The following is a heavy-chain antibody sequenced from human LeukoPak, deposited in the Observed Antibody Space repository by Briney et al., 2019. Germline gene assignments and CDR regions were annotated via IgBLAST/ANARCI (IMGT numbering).Heavy chain of an antibody. Sequence: GGSLRLSCEASGFTFSTYSMNWVRQAPGKGLEWVSSISSSSSYIYYADSVKGRFTISRDNAKNSLYLQMNSLRAEDTAVYYCARDLGDIYYFDYWGQGTLVTVSS. V-gene: IGHV3-21*01. J-gene: IGHJ4*02. D-gene: IGHD3-16*01. CDR3: ARDLGDIYYFDY. CDR2: ISSSSSYI. CDR1: GFTFSTYS.